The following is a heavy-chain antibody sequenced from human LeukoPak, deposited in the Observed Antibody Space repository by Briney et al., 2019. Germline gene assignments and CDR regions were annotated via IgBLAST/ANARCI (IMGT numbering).Heavy chain of an antibody. CDR2: ISSSSTYI. CDR3: ARRATTERGHSYALDF. Sequence: GGSLRLSCAASGFTFSSYFMNWVRQAPGKGLEWVSSISSSSTYIYYADSVKGRFTVSRDNAKNSLYLQMNSLRAEDTAVYYCARRATTERGHSYALDFWGQGTLVTVSS. V-gene: IGHV3-21*01. D-gene: IGHD5-18*01. CDR1: GFTFSSYF. J-gene: IGHJ4*02.